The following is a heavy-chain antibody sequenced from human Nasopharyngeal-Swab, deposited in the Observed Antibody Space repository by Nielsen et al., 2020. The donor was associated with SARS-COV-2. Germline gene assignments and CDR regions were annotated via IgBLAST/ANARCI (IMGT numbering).Heavy chain of an antibody. D-gene: IGHD6-19*01. J-gene: IGHJ6*03. CDR1: GFTFSIDS. Sequence: GGSVRLSCAGSGFTFSIDSMNGVRQAPGKELEWVSYISSSSSTIYYADSVKGRFTISRDNAKNSLYLQMNSLSAEDTAVYYCARDSTSSGWPYYYSYMDVWGKGTTVTVSS. CDR2: ISSSSSTI. CDR3: ARDSTSSGWPYYYSYMDV. V-gene: IGHV3-48*01.